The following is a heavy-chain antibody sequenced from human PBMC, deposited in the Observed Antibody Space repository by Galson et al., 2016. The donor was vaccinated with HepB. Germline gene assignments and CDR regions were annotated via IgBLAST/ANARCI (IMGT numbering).Heavy chain of an antibody. J-gene: IGHJ3*02. CDR2: ISTNGISQ. CDR1: GFTFSKYA. CDR3: AKDQGILRHFDWLTYDAFDM. V-gene: IGHV3-30*18. Sequence: SLRLSCAASGFTFSKYALHWVRQAPGKGLEWVAVISTNGISQNYEDYVKGRFTVYRDNSKNTVDLQMNSLRPEDTAGYYCAKDQGILRHFDWLTYDAFDMWGQGTMVTVSS. D-gene: IGHD3-9*01.